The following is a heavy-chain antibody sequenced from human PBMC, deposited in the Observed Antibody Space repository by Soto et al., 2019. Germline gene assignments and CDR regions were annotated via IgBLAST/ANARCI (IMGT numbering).Heavy chain of an antibody. D-gene: IGHD2-2*01. CDR3: AKLGSSSWSPHYYFDY. J-gene: IGHJ4*02. CDR1: GFTFNNYA. V-gene: IGHV3-23*01. CDR2: ITDSGSDT. Sequence: PGGSLRLSCAASGFTFNNYAMGWVRQAPGKGLEWVSAITDSGSDTYYVDSVKGRFTISRDNSKNTVYLQMNSLRAEDTAVYYCAKLGSSSWSPHYYFDYWGRGTLVTVSS.